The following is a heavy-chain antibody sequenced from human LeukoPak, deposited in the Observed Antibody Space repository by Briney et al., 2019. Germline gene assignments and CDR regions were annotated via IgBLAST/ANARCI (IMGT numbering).Heavy chain of an antibody. CDR1: GFTLSSYA. D-gene: IGHD5-18*01. CDR2: FTSSSVAT. Sequence: GGSLRLSCAASGFTLSSYAMSWVRQAPGKGLGWVSAFTSSSVATYYADSVKGRFTISRDNSKNTLYLQMNSLRADDTAVYYCARDLGYNYGHNPYRFDYWGQGTLVTVSS. J-gene: IGHJ4*02. V-gene: IGHV3-23*01. CDR3: ARDLGYNYGHNPYRFDY.